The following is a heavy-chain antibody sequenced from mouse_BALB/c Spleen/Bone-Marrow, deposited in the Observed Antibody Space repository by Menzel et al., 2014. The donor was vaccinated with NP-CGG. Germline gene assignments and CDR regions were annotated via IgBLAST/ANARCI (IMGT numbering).Heavy chain of an antibody. V-gene: IGHV1-5*01. D-gene: IGHD2-4*01. J-gene: IGHJ3*01. CDR1: GYTFTSYW. Sequence: EVQLQESGTVLARPGASVKMSCKASGYTFTSYWMHWVKQRPGRGLEWIGAIYPGNSDTSYNQKFKGKAKLTAVTSTSTAYMELRSLTNEDSAVYYCTRVITTGSAWFAYWGQGTLVTVSA. CDR3: TRVITTGSAWFAY. CDR2: IYPGNSDT.